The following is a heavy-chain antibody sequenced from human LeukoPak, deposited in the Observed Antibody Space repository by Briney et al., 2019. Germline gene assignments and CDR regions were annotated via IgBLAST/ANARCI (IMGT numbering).Heavy chain of an antibody. D-gene: IGHD3-3*01. CDR2: ISAYNGNT. CDR3: AREITIFGVVAIYYYYGMDV. Sequence: ASVKVSCKASGYTFTSYGISWVRQALGQGLEWMGWISAYNGNTNYAQKLQGRVTMTTDTSTSTAYMELRSLRSDDTAVYYCAREITIFGVVAIYYYYGMDVWGQGTTVTVSS. J-gene: IGHJ6*02. CDR1: GYTFTSYG. V-gene: IGHV1-18*01.